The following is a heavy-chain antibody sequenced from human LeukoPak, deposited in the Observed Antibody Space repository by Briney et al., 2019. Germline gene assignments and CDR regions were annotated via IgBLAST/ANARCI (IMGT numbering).Heavy chain of an antibody. Sequence: SETLSLTCTVSGGSISSGGYYWSWIRQHPGKGLEWIGYIYYSGSTYYNPSLKSRVTISVDTSKNQFSLKLSPVTAADTAVYYCARGERIKYYYDSSGYYNHWGQGTLVTVSS. CDR3: ARGERIKYYYDSSGYYNH. J-gene: IGHJ5*02. D-gene: IGHD3-22*01. CDR1: GGSISSGGYY. V-gene: IGHV4-31*03. CDR2: IYYSGST.